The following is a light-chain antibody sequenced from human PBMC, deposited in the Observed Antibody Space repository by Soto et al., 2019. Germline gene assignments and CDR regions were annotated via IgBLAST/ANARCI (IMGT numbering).Light chain of an antibody. J-gene: IGKJ2*02. CDR1: RSISSW. CDR2: KAS. Sequence: DIQMTQSPSTLSASVGDRVTITCRASRSISSWLAWYQQKPGKAPKLLIYKASSLESGVPSRFSGSGSGTEFTLTISSLQPDDFATYYCQQYHSYPCTCGQGTKLEIK. CDR3: QQYHSYPCT. V-gene: IGKV1-5*03.